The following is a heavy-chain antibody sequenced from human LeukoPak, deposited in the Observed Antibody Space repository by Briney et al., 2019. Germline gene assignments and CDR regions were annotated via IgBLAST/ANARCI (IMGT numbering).Heavy chain of an antibody. Sequence: GVSLRLFCAPCAFTLHNCDVRGVPRAPGRGLVGLSAISGGGGSTYYADSVKGRFTISRDNSKNTLYLQMNSLGAEDTAKYFCAKDGGYSTYDHFGFWGQGTLVTVSS. V-gene: IGHV3-23*01. CDR1: AFTLHNCD. J-gene: IGHJ4*02. CDR2: ISGGGGST. D-gene: IGHD5-12*01. CDR3: AKDGGYSTYDHFGF.